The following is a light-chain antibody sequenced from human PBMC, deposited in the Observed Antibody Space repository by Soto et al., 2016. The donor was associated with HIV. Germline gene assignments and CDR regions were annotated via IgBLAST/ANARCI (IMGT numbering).Light chain of an antibody. CDR3: QQYDNLIT. V-gene: IGKV1-NL1*01. Sequence: DIQMTQSPSSLSASVGDRVTITCRASQGISNSLAWYQQRPGKAPNLLLYAASRLQSGVPSRFSGSGSGTDYTLTISSLQPEDIATYYCQQYDNLITFGQGTRLEIK. J-gene: IGKJ5*01. CDR2: AAS. CDR1: QGISNS.